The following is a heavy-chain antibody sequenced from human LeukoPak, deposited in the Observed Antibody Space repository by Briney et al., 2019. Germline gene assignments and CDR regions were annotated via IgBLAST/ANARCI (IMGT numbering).Heavy chain of an antibody. CDR2: IYSGGST. J-gene: IGHJ3*02. CDR1: GFTVTSSY. V-gene: IGHV3-53*01. D-gene: IGHD5-18*01. Sequence: GGSLRLSCAASGFTVTSSYMNWVRQAPGKGLEWVSVIYSGGSTYYADSVKGRFTISRDNSKNTLYLQMNSLRAEDTAVYYCARGHSYGTLGAFDIWGQGTMVTVSS. CDR3: ARGHSYGTLGAFDI.